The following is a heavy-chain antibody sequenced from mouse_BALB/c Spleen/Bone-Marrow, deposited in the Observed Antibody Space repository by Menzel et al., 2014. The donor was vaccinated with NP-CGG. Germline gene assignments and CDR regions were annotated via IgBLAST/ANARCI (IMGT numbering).Heavy chain of an antibody. J-gene: IGHJ2*01. CDR3: VAYYGYQYYFDY. V-gene: IGHV14-1*02. CDR1: GFNIKDYY. CDR2: IDPENGNT. D-gene: IGHD2-14*01. Sequence: VQLKESGAELVRPGALVKLSCEASGFNIKDYYMHWVKQRPEQGLEWIGWIDPENGNTIYDPKFQGKASITADTSSNTDNRRLSSQTSEDAAVYNCVAYYGYQYYFDYWGQGTPLTVSS.